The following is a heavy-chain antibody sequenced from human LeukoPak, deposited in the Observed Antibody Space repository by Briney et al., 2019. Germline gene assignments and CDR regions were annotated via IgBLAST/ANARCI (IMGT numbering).Heavy chain of an antibody. J-gene: IGHJ6*02. CDR2: IYHSGST. CDR1: GGSISSSNW. CDR3: ARVLPQPAAWMGDYYYYGMDV. D-gene: IGHD2-2*01. Sequence: SGTLSLTRAVSGGSISSSNWWSWVRQPPGKGLEWIGEIYHSGSTNYNPSLKSRVTISVAKSKNQFSLKLSTVTAADTAVYYCARVLPQPAAWMGDYYYYGMDVWGQGTTVTVSS. V-gene: IGHV4-4*02.